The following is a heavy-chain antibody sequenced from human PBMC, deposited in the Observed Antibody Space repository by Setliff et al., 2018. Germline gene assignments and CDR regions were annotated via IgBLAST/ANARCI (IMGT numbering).Heavy chain of an antibody. CDR3: ARLSPYNTGPPFDY. Sequence: PSETLSLTCTVSGDSMNDNHWTWMRQPPGKGLEWIGYIYTTGSTNYNPSLKSRVTISLDTSKNHFSLNLRSVTAADTAVYYCARLSPYNTGPPFDYWGQGTLVTVSS. CDR1: GDSMNDNH. V-gene: IGHV4-4*09. J-gene: IGHJ4*02. CDR2: IYTTGST. D-gene: IGHD2-8*02.